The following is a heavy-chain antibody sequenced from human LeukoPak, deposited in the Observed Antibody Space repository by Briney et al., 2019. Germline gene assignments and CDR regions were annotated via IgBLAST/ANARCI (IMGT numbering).Heavy chain of an antibody. J-gene: IGHJ5*02. D-gene: IGHD4-17*01. CDR1: GFTFRSFA. CDR2: IWHNGSNK. CDR3: SRGGYGDYNSWFDP. Sequence: GGSLMIPCAASGFTFRSFALHGVRQAPGKGLEWVADIWHNGSNKYYAESVQGRFTNSRDNSKSLLYLQLNGLSAEDPAVYYCSRGGYGDYNSWFDPWGQGTLVILSS. V-gene: IGHV3-33*01.